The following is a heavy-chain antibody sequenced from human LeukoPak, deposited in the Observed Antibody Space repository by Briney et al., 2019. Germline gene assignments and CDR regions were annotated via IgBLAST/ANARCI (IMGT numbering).Heavy chain of an antibody. CDR1: GYTFTDYY. Sequence: GASVKVSCKASGYTFTDYYIHWVRQAPAQGREWMGWINPNSGGTNSAQKFQGRVTMTKDTSISTAYMELSRLRSDDTAVYFCARAIAVVDYWGQGTLVTVSS. D-gene: IGHD6-19*01. V-gene: IGHV1-2*02. CDR3: ARAIAVVDY. CDR2: INPNSGGT. J-gene: IGHJ4*02.